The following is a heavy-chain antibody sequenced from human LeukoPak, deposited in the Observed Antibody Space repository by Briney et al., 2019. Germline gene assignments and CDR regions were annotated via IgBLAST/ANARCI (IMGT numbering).Heavy chain of an antibody. V-gene: IGHV3-30*18. CDR2: ISYDGSNK. CDR1: GFTFSSYG. J-gene: IGHJ4*02. CDR3: AKAPKYYSGYDSVDY. D-gene: IGHD5-12*01. Sequence: GGSLRLSCAASGFTFSSYGMHWVRQAPGKGLEWVAVISYDGSNKYYADSVKGRFTISRDNSKNTLCLQMNSLRAEDTAVCYCAKAPKYYSGYDSVDYWGQGTLVTVSS.